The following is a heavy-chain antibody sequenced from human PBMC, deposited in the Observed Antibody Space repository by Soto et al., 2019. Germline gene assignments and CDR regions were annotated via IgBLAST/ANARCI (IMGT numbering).Heavy chain of an antibody. CDR2: IDPKNGNT. J-gene: IGHJ4*02. V-gene: IGHV1-18*01. Sequence: QVRLVQSGAEVKEPGASVKVSCKASGYIFTTFGITWVRQAPGQGLEWMGWIDPKNGNTKDAQKFQGRVTMTTDTSTSTAYMELRSLRSDDTAVYYCAKEYCDSSRCYLPDYWGQGALVTVSS. CDR3: AKEYCDSSRCYLPDY. CDR1: GYIFTTFG. D-gene: IGHD2-2*01.